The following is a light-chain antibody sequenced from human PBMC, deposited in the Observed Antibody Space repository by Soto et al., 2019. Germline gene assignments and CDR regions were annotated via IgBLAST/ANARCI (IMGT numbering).Light chain of an antibody. CDR1: QSVSSK. J-gene: IGKJ1*01. CDR3: QQYNSWLWT. CDR2: GAY. V-gene: IGKV3-15*01. Sequence: EIVMTQSPATLSVSPGEGATLSCRASQSVSSKLAWHQQKPGQAPRLLIYGAYTRATGIPARFSGSGSGTEFPLIIRSLQSEDSAVYYCQQYNSWLWTFGQGTKVDIK.